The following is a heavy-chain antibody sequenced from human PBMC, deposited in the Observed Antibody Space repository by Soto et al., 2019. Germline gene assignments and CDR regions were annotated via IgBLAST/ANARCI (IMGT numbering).Heavy chain of an antibody. CDR3: ARFSSQPIISAFDX. D-gene: IGHD6-6*01. J-gene: IGHJ4*02. CDR2: IDTNSGYT. V-gene: IGHV1-8*01. Sequence: GSVRVSCKAAGYTFISYDIDWVRQATGQGLELMGWIDTNSGYTGYEKKLKGRVTMTRNTSTRTAYMELSRLRSDDTAVYYCARFSSQPIISAFDXWGQGALVTVSX. CDR1: GYTFISYD.